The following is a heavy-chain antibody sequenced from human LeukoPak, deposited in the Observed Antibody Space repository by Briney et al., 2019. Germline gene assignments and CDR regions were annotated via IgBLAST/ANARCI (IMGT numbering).Heavy chain of an antibody. D-gene: IGHD5-18*01. Sequence: GGSLRLSCAASGFTFGNYAMNWVCQAPGKGLEWVSLISGSGGSTYYSDSVKGRFTISRDNSKNTLYLQMNSLRPEDTAMYYCAKSTRGYSYHYYFDYWGQGTLVTVSS. J-gene: IGHJ4*02. CDR2: ISGSGGST. CDR1: GFTFGNYA. CDR3: AKSTRGYSYHYYFDY. V-gene: IGHV3-23*01.